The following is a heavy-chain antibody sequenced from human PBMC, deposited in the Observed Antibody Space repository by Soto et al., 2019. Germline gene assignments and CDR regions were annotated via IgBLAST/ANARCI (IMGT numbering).Heavy chain of an antibody. D-gene: IGHD6-13*01. CDR3: AIYSSSPLYFDGMDV. Sequence: GGSLRLSCAASGFTFSSYSMNWVRQAPGKGLEWVSSISSSSSYIYYADSVKGRFTISRDNAKNSLYLQMNSLRAEDTAVYYCAIYSSSPLYFDGMDVWGQGTTVTVSS. J-gene: IGHJ6*02. CDR1: GFTFSSYS. V-gene: IGHV3-21*01. CDR2: ISSSSSYI.